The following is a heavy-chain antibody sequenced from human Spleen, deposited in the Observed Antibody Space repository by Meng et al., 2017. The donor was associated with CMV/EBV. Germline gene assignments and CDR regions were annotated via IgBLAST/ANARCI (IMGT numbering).Heavy chain of an antibody. V-gene: IGHV3-48*04. CDR2: ISGSGATI. Sequence: GGSLRLSCAASGFTFSSYGMHWIRQAPGKGLEWVSYISGSGATIYYADSVKGRFTISRDNAKNSVFLQMNSLRAEDTAVYYCARRGGGGLGAFRYYFDNWGQGTLVTVSS. J-gene: IGHJ4*02. D-gene: IGHD3-16*01. CDR3: ARRGGGGLGAFRYYFDN. CDR1: GFTFSSYG.